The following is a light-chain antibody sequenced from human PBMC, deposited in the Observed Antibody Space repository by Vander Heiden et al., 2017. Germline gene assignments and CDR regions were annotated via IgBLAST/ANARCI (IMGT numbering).Light chain of an antibody. CDR2: RNN. Sequence: QAGLTQPPSVSKGSRQTATVTCTGNSNNVGNEGAAWLQQHQGHPPKLLFYRNNDRPSGISERFSASRSGDTASLTITGLQPEDEADYYCSAWDSSLNVWLIGGGTKVTVL. J-gene: IGLJ2*01. CDR1: SNNVGNEG. CDR3: SAWDSSLNVWL. V-gene: IGLV10-54*04.